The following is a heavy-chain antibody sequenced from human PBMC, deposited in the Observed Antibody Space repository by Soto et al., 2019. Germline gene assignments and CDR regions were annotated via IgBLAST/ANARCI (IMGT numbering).Heavy chain of an antibody. Sequence: EVRLLESGGGLVQPGGSLRLSCAASGFTFSVYAMSWVRQAPGKGLEWVSGISGSGDSTHYADSVKGRLTVSRDNSKSMLYLQTNSLRAEDTAIYYCATALYGGFTYWGQGTLVTVSS. CDR3: ATALYGGFTY. D-gene: IGHD3-10*01. V-gene: IGHV3-23*01. CDR2: ISGSGDST. J-gene: IGHJ4*02. CDR1: GFTFSVYA.